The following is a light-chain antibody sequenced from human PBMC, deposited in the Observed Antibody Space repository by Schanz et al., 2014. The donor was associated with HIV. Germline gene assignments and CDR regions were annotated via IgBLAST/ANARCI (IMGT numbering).Light chain of an antibody. V-gene: IGLV2-14*03. J-gene: IGLJ7*01. CDR3: QSYDSSLEAAV. Sequence: QSALTQPASVSGSPGQSITISCTGTSSDVGGYNYVSWYQHHPGKAPKLMIYDVSNRPSGVSNRFSGSKSGNTASLTISGLQAEDEADYYCQSYDSSLEAAVFGGGTQLTVL. CDR2: DVS. CDR1: SSDVGGYNY.